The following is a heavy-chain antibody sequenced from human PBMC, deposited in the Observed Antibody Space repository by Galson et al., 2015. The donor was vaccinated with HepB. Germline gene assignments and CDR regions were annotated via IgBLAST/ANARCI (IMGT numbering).Heavy chain of an antibody. V-gene: IGHV3-30*18. D-gene: IGHD6-19*01. CDR3: TKEPSAHTSGWYYHD. Sequence: LRLSCAASGFSFSNYGMQWVRQAPGKGLEWVAVISYGGGTKYYADSVKGRFTISRDNSENTLYLQMDSLRAEDTAVYYCTKEPSAHTSGWYYHDWGQGTLVTVSS. CDR2: ISYGGGTK. CDR1: GFSFSNYG. J-gene: IGHJ4*02.